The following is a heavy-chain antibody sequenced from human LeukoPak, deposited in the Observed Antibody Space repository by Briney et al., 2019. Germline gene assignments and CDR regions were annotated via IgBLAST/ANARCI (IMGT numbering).Heavy chain of an antibody. CDR3: AKGRGYCTGGSCYSDY. CDR1: GFTFSNYA. CDR2: ISGSDGST. D-gene: IGHD2-15*01. J-gene: IGHJ4*02. V-gene: IGHV3-23*01. Sequence: GGSLRLSCTASGFTFSNYAMSWVRQAPGKGLEWVSTISGSDGSTYYADSVKGRFTISRDNSKNTLYLQMNSLRVEDTAIYYCAKGRGYCTGGSCYSDYWGQGTMVTVSS.